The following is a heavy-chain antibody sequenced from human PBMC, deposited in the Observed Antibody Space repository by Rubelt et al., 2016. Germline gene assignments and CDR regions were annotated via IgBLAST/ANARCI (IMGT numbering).Heavy chain of an antibody. J-gene: IGHJ2*01. Sequence: QVQLQQWGAGLLKPSETLSLTCAVYGGSFSDYYWSWIRLPPGKGLEWIGEINHSGSTNYNPSLKSRVTISVDTSENQFSLGLISVTAADTAVYYCARDVRWSWHFDLWGRGTLVTVSS. V-gene: IGHV4-34*01. CDR3: ARDVRWSWHFDL. CDR1: GGSFSDYY. CDR2: INHSGST. D-gene: IGHD4-23*01.